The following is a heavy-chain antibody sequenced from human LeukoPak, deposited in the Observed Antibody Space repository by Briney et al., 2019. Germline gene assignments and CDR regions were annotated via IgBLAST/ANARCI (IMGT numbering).Heavy chain of an antibody. CDR3: AISDADAFDI. V-gene: IGHV3-21*01. CDR2: ISSSSSYI. D-gene: IGHD2-21*02. J-gene: IGHJ3*02. CDR1: GFTFSSYS. Sequence: GGSLRLSCAASGFTFSSYSMNWVRQAPGKGLEWVSSISSSSSYIYHADSVKGRFTISRDNAKNSLYLQMNSLRAEDTAVYYCAISDADAFDIWGQGTMVTVSS.